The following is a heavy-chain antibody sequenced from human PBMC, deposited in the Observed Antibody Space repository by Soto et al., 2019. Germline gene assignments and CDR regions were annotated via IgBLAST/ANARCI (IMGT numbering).Heavy chain of an antibody. V-gene: IGHV1-8*01. Sequence: GASVKVSCKASGYTFTSYDINWVRQATGQGLEWMGWMNPNSGNTGYAQKFRGRVTMTRNTSISTAYMELSSLRSEDTAVYYCARGSTSYYDFWSGSYGMDVWGQGTTVTVS. CDR1: GYTFTSYD. CDR2: MNPNSGNT. J-gene: IGHJ6*02. D-gene: IGHD3-3*01. CDR3: ARGSTSYYDFWSGSYGMDV.